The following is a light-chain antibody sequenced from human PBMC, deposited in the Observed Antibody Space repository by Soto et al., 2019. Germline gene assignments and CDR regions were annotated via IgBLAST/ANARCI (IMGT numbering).Light chain of an antibody. Sequence: QSALTQPPSASGSPGQSVTISCTGTSSDVGAYNYVSRYQQHPGKAPKVMIFEVSKRPSGVPDRFSGSKSGNTASLTVSGLQAEDEADYYCSSFAGSNEVVFGGGTKLTVL. V-gene: IGLV2-8*01. CDR2: EVS. CDR1: SSDVGAYNY. CDR3: SSFAGSNEVV. J-gene: IGLJ3*02.